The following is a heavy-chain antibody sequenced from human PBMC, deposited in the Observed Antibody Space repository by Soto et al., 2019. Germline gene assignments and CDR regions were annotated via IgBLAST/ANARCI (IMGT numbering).Heavy chain of an antibody. Sequence: PSETLSLTCAVYGGSFSSYYWSWIRQPPGKGLEWIGEINHSGSTNYNPSLKSRVTISVDTSKNQFSLKLSSVTAADTAVYYCARGLRIAVAGTIDYWGQGTLVTVSS. J-gene: IGHJ4*02. CDR1: GGSFSSYY. D-gene: IGHD6-19*01. CDR2: INHSGST. CDR3: ARGLRIAVAGTIDY. V-gene: IGHV4-34*01.